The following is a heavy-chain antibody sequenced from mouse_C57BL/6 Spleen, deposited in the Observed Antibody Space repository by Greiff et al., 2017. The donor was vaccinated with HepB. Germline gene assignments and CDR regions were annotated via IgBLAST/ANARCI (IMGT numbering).Heavy chain of an antibody. D-gene: IGHD1-1*01. CDR1: GYSFTDYN. Sequence: VQLKESGPELVKPGASVKISCKASGYSFTDYNMNWVKQSNGKSLEWIGVINPNYGTTSYNQKFKGKATLTVDQSSSTAYMQLNSLTSEDSAVYYCARSGYYYGSGIFDYWGQGTTLTVSS. J-gene: IGHJ2*01. CDR2: INPNYGTT. V-gene: IGHV1-39*01. CDR3: ARSGYYYGSGIFDY.